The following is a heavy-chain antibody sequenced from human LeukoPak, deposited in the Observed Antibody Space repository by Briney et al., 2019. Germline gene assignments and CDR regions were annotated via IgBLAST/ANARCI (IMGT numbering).Heavy chain of an antibody. D-gene: IGHD3-22*01. CDR2: IKQDGSEK. CDR1: GFTFSSYW. V-gene: IGHV3-7*01. J-gene: IGHJ4*02. Sequence: GGSLRLSCAASGFTFSSYWMSWVRQAPGKGLEWVANIKQDGSEKYYVDSVKGRFTISRDNAKSSLYLQMNSLRADDTAVYYCARDRALYDSRSYYYTEDDYWGQGTLVTVSS. CDR3: ARDRALYDSRSYYYTEDDY.